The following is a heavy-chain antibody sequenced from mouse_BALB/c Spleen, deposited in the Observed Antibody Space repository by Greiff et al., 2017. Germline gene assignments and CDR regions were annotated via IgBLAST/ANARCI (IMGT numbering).Heavy chain of an antibody. V-gene: IGHV1-87*01. D-gene: IGHD1-1*01. CDR1: GYTFTSYW. J-gene: IGHJ2*01. CDR3: AREHYGTSCYFDY. Sequence: VQLQQSGAELARPGASVKLSCKASGYTFTSYWMQWVKQRPGQGLEWIGAIYPGDGDTRYTQKFKGKATLTADKSSSTAYMQLSSLASEDSAVYYCAREHYGTSCYFDYWGQGTTLTVSS. CDR2: IYPGDGDT.